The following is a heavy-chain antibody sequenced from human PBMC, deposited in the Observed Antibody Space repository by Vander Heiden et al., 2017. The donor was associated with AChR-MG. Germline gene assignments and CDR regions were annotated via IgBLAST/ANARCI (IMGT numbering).Heavy chain of an antibody. D-gene: IGHD2-15*01. V-gene: IGHV4-61*01. J-gene: IGHJ4*02. Sequence: QVQLQESGPGLVKPSETPSLTCAVSGASVSSGTYYWHWIRQPPGKGLGWIGYIYSTGSSNYNASLKNRVTISMDTSKNQLSLNLSSVTAADTAVYYCARDTGGGLHYWGQGVPVTVSS. CDR1: GASVSSGTYY. CDR2: IYSTGSS. CDR3: ARDTGGGLHY.